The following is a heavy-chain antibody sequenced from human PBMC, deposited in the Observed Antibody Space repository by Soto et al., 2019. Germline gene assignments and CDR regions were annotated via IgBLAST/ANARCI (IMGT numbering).Heavy chain of an antibody. CDR3: VRDRRIYYSDPHDEFVASDYEV. J-gene: IGHJ3*01. CDR2: FIPIFRTL. V-gene: IGHV1-69*01. CDR1: GGIFGSHG. Sequence: QVQLIQSEAEVKKPGSSVRVSCTASGGIFGSHGFSWVRQAPGQRLEWVGGFIPIFRTLTYTEKSQASVRIAADESTNTVYLDLSTLTSEDTAVYYCVRDRRIYYSDPHDEFVASDYEVWGQGTMVSFSS. D-gene: IGHD3-22*01.